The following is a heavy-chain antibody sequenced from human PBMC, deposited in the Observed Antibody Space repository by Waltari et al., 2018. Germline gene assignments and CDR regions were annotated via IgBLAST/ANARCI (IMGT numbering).Heavy chain of an antibody. J-gene: IGHJ4*02. CDR1: GFTLTYAW. V-gene: IGHV3-15*02. CDR3: TTGTFAPSDF. Sequence: EVQLVESGGALGEPGGSLRLSCAASGFTLTYAWMSWVRQAPGKGREWVGRIKDETEGGTTDYAAAVKGRFTVLRDDSKNTLYLQMNSLKIEDTGVYYCTTGTFAPSDFWGQGTLVTVSS. CDR2: IKDETEGGTT. D-gene: IGHD1-26*01.